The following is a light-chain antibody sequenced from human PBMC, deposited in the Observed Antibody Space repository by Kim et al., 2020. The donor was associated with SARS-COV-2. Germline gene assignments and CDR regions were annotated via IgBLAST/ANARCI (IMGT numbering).Light chain of an antibody. Sequence: GGPATPSGGTKRAGSSDFAWYQQKPGQAPRLLIYGASTRATGIPARFSGSGSGTEFTLTISSLQSEDFAVYYCQQYNNWPAYTFGQGTKLEI. J-gene: IGKJ2*01. CDR1: RAGSSD. CDR2: GAS. V-gene: IGKV3D-15*01. CDR3: QQYNNWPAYT.